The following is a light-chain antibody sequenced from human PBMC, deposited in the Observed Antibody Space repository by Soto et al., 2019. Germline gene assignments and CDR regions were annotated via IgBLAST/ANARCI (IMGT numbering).Light chain of an antibody. CDR2: SSS. Sequence: DIQLTQSPSSLSASVGDRVTITCRASQGIITYLNWYQQKPGKAPNLLIYSSSTLQSGVPSRFSGGGSGTDFTLTTSSLQPEDFATYYCQQSSSSRWTFGQGTKVDIX. CDR1: QGIITY. V-gene: IGKV1-39*01. CDR3: QQSSSSRWT. J-gene: IGKJ1*01.